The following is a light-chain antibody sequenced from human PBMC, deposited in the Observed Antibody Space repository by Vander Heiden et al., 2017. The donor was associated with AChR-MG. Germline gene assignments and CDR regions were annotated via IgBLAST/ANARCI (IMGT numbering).Light chain of an antibody. J-gene: IGLJ3*02. CDR3: SAYTSSSTWV. Sequence: QSALTQPASVSGSPGQSITISCTGTGSDGGGYNYVSWYQQHPGKAPKLMSYDVSNRPSGVSNRFAGSKSGNTAALTISGPQAEDEADYYCSAYTSSSTWVFGGGTKLTVL. CDR2: DVS. V-gene: IGLV2-14*01. CDR1: GSDGGGYNY.